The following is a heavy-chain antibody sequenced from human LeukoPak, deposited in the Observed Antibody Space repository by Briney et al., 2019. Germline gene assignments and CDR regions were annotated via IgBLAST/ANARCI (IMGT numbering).Heavy chain of an antibody. Sequence: GGSLRLSCAASGFTFSSYAMHWVRQAPGKGLEWVAVISYDGSNKYYADSVKGRFTISRDNSKNTLYLQMNSLRAEDTAVYYCATSLEAVVTEKPQGLNIWGQGTMVTVSS. CDR2: ISYDGSNK. CDR3: ATSLEAVVTEKPQGLNI. CDR1: GFTFSSYA. D-gene: IGHD2-21*02. J-gene: IGHJ3*02. V-gene: IGHV3-30-3*01.